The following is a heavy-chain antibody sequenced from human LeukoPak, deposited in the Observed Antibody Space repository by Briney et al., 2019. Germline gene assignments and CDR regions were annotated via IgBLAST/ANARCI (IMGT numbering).Heavy chain of an antibody. CDR2: ISSSSSYI. Sequence: PGGSLRLSCAASGFTVSSNYMSWVRQAPGKGLEWVSSISSSSSYIYYADSVKGRFTISRDNARNSLYLQMNSLRAEDTAVYYCALDCSGGNCYSGYWGQGTLVTVSS. D-gene: IGHD2-15*01. CDR1: GFTVSSNY. V-gene: IGHV3-21*01. J-gene: IGHJ4*02. CDR3: ALDCSGGNCYSGY.